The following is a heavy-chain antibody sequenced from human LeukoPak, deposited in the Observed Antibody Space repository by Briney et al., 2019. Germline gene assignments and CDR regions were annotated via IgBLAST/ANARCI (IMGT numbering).Heavy chain of an antibody. CDR2: ITASGDRT. CDR1: GFTFSDYV. J-gene: IGHJ4*02. D-gene: IGHD2-15*01. V-gene: IGHV3-23*01. Sequence: GGSLRLSCAASGFTFSDYVMIWVRQAPGKGLEWVSGITASGDRTFYGDSVRGRFTMSRDNSKNTVYLQMNSLRVDDTAVYYCARRDIVVVVGASDYWGQGTLVTVSS. CDR3: ARRDIVVVVGASDY.